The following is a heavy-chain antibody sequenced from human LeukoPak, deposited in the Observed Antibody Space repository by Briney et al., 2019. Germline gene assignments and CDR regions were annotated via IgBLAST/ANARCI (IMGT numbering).Heavy chain of an antibody. CDR2: IYYSGST. CDR3: ARNKFLEWLLPFDP. CDR1: GGSISSYY. Sequence: SETLSLTCTVSGGSISSYYWSWIRQPPGKGLEWIGYIYYSGSTNYNPSLKSRVTISVDTSKNQFSLKLSSVTAADTAVYYCARNKFLEWLLPFDPWGQGTLVTVSS. J-gene: IGHJ5*02. V-gene: IGHV4-59*01. D-gene: IGHD3-3*01.